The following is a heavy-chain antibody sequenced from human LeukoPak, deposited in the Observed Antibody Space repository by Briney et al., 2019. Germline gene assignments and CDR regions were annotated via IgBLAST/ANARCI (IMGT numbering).Heavy chain of an antibody. CDR2: ISDSGGST. J-gene: IGHJ4*02. Sequence: GGSLRLSCAASGFTLSNYAMSWVRQAPEQGLEWVSTISDSGGSTYYADSVKGRFTLSRDNSKSTLSLQMNSLRADDTAVYYCATQNFDYWGQGTLVTVSS. V-gene: IGHV3-23*01. CDR1: GFTLSNYA. CDR3: ATQNFDY.